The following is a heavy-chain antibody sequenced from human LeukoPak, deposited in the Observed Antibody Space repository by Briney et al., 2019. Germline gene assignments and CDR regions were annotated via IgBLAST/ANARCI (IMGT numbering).Heavy chain of an antibody. V-gene: IGHV4-59*01. CDR3: ARHSGPRTKEYHFDH. D-gene: IGHD6-19*01. CDR2: IYYSGST. J-gene: IGHJ4*02. Sequence: ASETLSLTCTVSGGSISSYYWSWIRQPPGKGLEWIGYIYYSGSTKYNPSLKSQVTISVDTSKNQFSLKLSSVTAADTAVYYCARHSGPRTKEYHFDHWGQGTLVTVSS. CDR1: GGSISSYY.